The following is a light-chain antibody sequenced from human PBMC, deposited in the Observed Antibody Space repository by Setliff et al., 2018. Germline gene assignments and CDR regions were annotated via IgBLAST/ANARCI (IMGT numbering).Light chain of an antibody. CDR3: SSYAGGNNFV. V-gene: IGLV2-8*01. CDR1: GSDVGGYNDVFRYNY. CDR2: EVT. Sequence: QSALTQPPSASGSPGQSVTISCTGAGSDVGGYNDVFRYNYVSWYQQYPGKAPKLLISEVTKRPSGVPDRFSGSKSGNTASLTVSGLQAEDEADYYCSSYAGGNNFVFGGGTKVTVL. J-gene: IGLJ2*01.